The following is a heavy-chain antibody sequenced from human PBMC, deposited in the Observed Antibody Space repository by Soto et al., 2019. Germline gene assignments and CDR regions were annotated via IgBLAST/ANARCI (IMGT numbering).Heavy chain of an antibody. CDR2: ISAYNGNT. V-gene: IGHV1-18*01. CDR1: GYTFTNYG. J-gene: IGHJ4*02. CDR3: ARAARDDFWSGFL. D-gene: IGHD3-3*01. Sequence: EASVKVSCKASGYTFTNYGISWVRQAPGQGLEWMGWISAYNGNTNYAQKLQGRVTMTTDTSTNTAYMGLRSLRSDDTAVYYCARAARDDFWSGFLWGQGTLVTVSS.